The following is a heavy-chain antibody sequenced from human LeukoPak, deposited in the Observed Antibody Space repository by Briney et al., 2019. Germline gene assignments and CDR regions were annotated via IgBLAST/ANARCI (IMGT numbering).Heavy chain of an antibody. D-gene: IGHD3-22*01. CDR1: GGSISSYY. CDR2: IYTSGST. CDR3: ARVTIITMIVIGAFDI. J-gene: IGHJ3*02. Sequence: SETLSLTCTVSGGSISSYYWSWIRQPAGKGLEWIGRIYTSGSTNYNPSLKSRVTISVDTSKNQFSLKLSSVTAADTAVYYCARVTIITMIVIGAFDIWGQGTMVTVSS. V-gene: IGHV4-4*07.